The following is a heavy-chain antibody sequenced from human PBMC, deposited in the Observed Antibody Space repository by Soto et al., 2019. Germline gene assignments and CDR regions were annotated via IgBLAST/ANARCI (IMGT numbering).Heavy chain of an antibody. J-gene: IGHJ3*02. V-gene: IGHV4-59*08. CDR2: IYYSGST. Sequence: QVQLQESGPGLVKPSETLSLTCTVSGGSISSYYWSWIRQPPGKGLEWIGYIYYSGSTNYNPSLKSRVTISVDTSKNQFSLKLSSVTAADTAVYYCARRYYDSSGYPPAFDIWGQGTMVTVSS. CDR1: GGSISSYY. D-gene: IGHD3-22*01. CDR3: ARRYYDSSGYPPAFDI.